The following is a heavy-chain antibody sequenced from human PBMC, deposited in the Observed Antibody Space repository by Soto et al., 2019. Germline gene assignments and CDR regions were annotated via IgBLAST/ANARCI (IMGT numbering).Heavy chain of an antibody. D-gene: IGHD1-26*01. CDR2: IIPIFGTA. CDR1: GGTFSSYA. J-gene: IGHJ4*02. V-gene: IGHV1-69*01. Sequence: QVQLVQSGAEVKKPGSSVKVSCKASGGTFSSYAISWVRQAPGHGLEWMGGIIPIFGTANYAQKLQGRVTITADESTSTAYMELSSLRSEDTAVYYCARGGQGDMSGSYRSGDYWGQGTLVTVSS. CDR3: ARGGQGDMSGSYRSGDY.